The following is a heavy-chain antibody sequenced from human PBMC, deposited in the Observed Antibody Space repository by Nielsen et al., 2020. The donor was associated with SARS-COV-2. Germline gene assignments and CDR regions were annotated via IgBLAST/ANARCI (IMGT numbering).Heavy chain of an antibody. CDR3: ARIGGGMATITSGFDY. D-gene: IGHD5-24*01. V-gene: IGHV4-30-4*01. CDR2: IYYSGST. J-gene: IGHJ4*02. Sequence: RQAPGKGLEWIGYIYYSGSTYYNPSLKSRVTISVDTSKNQFSLKLSSVTAADAAVYYCARIGGGMATITSGFDYWGQGTLVTVSS.